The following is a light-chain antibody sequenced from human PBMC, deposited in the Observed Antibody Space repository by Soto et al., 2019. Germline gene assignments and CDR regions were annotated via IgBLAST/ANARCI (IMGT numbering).Light chain of an antibody. CDR2: EGS. J-gene: IGLJ1*01. CDR3: CSYAGSSTLV. V-gene: IGLV2-23*01. Sequence: QSVLTQPASLSGSPGQPMTIPCSGTSSDVGSYNLVSWYQQHPGKAPKLMIYEGSKRPSGVSNRFSGSKSGNTASLTISGLQAEDEADYYCCSYAGSSTLVFGTGTKVTV. CDR1: SSDVGSYNL.